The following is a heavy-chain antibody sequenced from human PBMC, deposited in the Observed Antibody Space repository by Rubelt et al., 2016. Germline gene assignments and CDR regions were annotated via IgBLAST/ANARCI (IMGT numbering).Heavy chain of an antibody. CDR1: GFTVSSNY. CDR2: IYSGGST. J-gene: IGHJ4*02. D-gene: IGHD5-18*01. Sequence: EVQLVESGGGLVQPGGSLRLSCAASGFTVSSNYMSWVRQAPGKGLEWVSVIYSGGSTYYVDSVKGGFTITRDNSKNTLYLQMNSMGAGDTAVYDCARSGGYGWDSWGQGTRVTVSS. V-gene: IGHV3-66*01. CDR3: ARSGGYGWDS.